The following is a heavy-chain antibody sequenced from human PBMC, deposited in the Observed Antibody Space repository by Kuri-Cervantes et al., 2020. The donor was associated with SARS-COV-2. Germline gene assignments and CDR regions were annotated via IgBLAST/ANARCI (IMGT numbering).Heavy chain of an antibody. CDR2: IFPIFGTM. CDR1: GYTFTSYG. Sequence: SVKVSCKASGYTFTSYGISWVRQAPGQGLEWMGTIFPIFGTMTYAQKFQGRVTITADMSTSTAYLDLTSLRSEDTAVYYCARDRVSGLYYFDSWGQGTLVTVSS. D-gene: IGHD3/OR15-3a*01. CDR3: ARDRVSGLYYFDS. V-gene: IGHV1-69*06. J-gene: IGHJ4*02.